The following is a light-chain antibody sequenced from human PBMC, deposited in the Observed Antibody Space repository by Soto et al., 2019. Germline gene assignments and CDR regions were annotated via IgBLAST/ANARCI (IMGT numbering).Light chain of an antibody. Sequence: EIVMTQSPATLSLSPGERATLSCRASQSVSSNLAWYQQKPGQSPRLLIYGASTRATGIPARFSGSGSGTEFTLTISSLQSEDFAFYDCQQYNNWPLLFGGGTKVEIK. CDR1: QSVSSN. CDR2: GAS. J-gene: IGKJ4*01. V-gene: IGKV3-15*01. CDR3: QQYNNWPLL.